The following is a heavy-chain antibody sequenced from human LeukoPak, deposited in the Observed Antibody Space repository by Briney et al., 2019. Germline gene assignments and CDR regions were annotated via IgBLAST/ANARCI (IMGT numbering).Heavy chain of an antibody. CDR2: IYYSGST. CDR3: AVTAAGTDSVSDY. V-gene: IGHV4-59*12. Sequence: SETLSLTCTVSGGSISSYYWSWIRQPPGKGLEWIGYIYYSGSTNYNPSLKSRVTMSVDTSKNQFSLKLSSVTAADTAVYYCAVTAAGTDSVSDYWGQGTLVTVSS. J-gene: IGHJ4*02. D-gene: IGHD6-13*01. CDR1: GGSISSYY.